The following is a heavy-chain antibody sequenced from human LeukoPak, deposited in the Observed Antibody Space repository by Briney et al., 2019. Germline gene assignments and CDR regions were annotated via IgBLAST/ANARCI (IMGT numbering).Heavy chain of an antibody. V-gene: IGHV3-23*01. CDR1: GFTFSTYA. CDR3: AKGRALEVVAAFNY. D-gene: IGHD2-15*01. J-gene: IGHJ4*02. Sequence: GGSLRLSCAASGFTFSTYAMSWVRQAPGKGLEWVSAISGSAGSTYYADSVKGRFTISRDNSKNTLYLQMTSLRAEDTAVYYCAKGRALEVVAAFNYWGQGTVVTVSS. CDR2: ISGSAGST.